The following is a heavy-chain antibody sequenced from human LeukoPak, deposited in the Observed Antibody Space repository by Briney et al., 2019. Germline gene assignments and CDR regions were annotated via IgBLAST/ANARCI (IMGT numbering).Heavy chain of an antibody. CDR2: IKPDGSDT. Sequence: GGSLRLSCGASGFTFTTHWIHWVRQAPGKGLVLVSRIKPDGSDTNYADSVKGRFTISRDNAKNTVYLQMNSLRAEDTAVYYCARGKYGGYFIDYWGQGTLVTVSS. V-gene: IGHV3-74*01. CDR3: ARGKYGGYFIDY. J-gene: IGHJ4*02. D-gene: IGHD5-12*01. CDR1: GFTFTTHW.